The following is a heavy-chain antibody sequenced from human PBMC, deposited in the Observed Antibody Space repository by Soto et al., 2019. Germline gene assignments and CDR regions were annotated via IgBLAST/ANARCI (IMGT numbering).Heavy chain of an antibody. CDR3: ARPITLYSSSSAVGY. Sequence: PGGSLRLSCAASGFTFSSYGMHWVRQAPGKGLEWVAVIWYDGSNKYYADSVKGRFTISRDNSKNTLYLQMNSLRAEDTAVYYCARPITLYSSSSAVGYWGQGTLVTVSS. V-gene: IGHV3-33*08. CDR2: IWYDGSNK. J-gene: IGHJ4*02. D-gene: IGHD6-6*01. CDR1: GFTFSSYG.